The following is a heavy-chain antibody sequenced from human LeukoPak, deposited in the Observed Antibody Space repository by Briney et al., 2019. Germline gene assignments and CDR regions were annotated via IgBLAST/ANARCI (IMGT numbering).Heavy chain of an antibody. Sequence: GGSLRLSCAASGFTFSTYWMNWFRQTPGKGLEWVAKIKADGGEKDHVASVKGRFTISRDNAKNSLYLQMNSLRAEDTAVYYCARDHSTVTTWVDYWGQGTLVTVSS. V-gene: IGHV3-7*01. CDR2: IKADGGEK. D-gene: IGHD4-17*01. J-gene: IGHJ4*02. CDR1: GFTFSTYW. CDR3: ARDHSTVTTWVDY.